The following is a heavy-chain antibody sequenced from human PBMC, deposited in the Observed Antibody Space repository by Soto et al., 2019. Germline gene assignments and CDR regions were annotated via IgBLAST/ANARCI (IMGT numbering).Heavy chain of an antibody. CDR2: INHSGST. CDR3: ARGNRQWLRNFDY. D-gene: IGHD5-12*01. Sequence: PSETLSLTCAVYGRSFSGYYWSWIRQPPGKGLEWTGEINHSGSTNYNPSLKSRVTISVDTSKNQFSLKLSSVTAADTAVYYCARGNRQWLRNFDYWGQGTLVTVSS. J-gene: IGHJ4*02. V-gene: IGHV4-34*01. CDR1: GRSFSGYY.